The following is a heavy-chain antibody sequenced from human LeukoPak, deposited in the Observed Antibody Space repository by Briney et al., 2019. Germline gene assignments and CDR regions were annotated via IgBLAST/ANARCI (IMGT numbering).Heavy chain of an antibody. D-gene: IGHD3-22*01. Sequence: GASVKVSCKASGYTFTSYYMHWVRQAPGQGLEGRGIINPSGGSTSYAQKFQGRVTMTRDMSTSTVYMELSSLRSEDTAVYYCARQPRPGYYYDSSGYPNDAFDIWGQGTMVTVSS. V-gene: IGHV1-46*01. CDR1: GYTFTSYY. CDR3: ARQPRPGYYYDSSGYPNDAFDI. J-gene: IGHJ3*02. CDR2: INPSGGST.